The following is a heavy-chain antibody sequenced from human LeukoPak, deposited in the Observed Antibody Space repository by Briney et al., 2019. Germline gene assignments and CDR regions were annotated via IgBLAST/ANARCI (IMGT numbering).Heavy chain of an antibody. V-gene: IGHV4-38-2*02. CDR3: ARDSDLRRFFS. CDR1: GSSISSCCY. CDR2: FYHSGTT. J-gene: IGHJ5*01. D-gene: IGHD2-21*02. Sequence: SETLSLTCAVSGSSISSCCYWGWIRQPPGKGLEWIGTFYHSGTTYYNPSLKSRVTMSVDTSKNQFSLKLTSVAAADTAVYYCARDSDLRRFFSWGQGTLVTVSS.